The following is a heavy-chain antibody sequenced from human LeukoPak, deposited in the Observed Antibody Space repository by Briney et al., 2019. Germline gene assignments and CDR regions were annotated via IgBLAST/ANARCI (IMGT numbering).Heavy chain of an antibody. CDR1: GFTFSSYS. V-gene: IGHV3-21*01. CDR3: ARDLHYDILTGSAFDI. CDR2: ISSSSSYI. J-gene: IGHJ3*02. D-gene: IGHD3-9*01. Sequence: GGSLRLSCAASGFTFSSYSMNWVRQAPGKGLEWVSSISSSSSYIYYADSVKGRFTISRDNAKNSLYLQMNSLRAEDTAVYYCARDLHYDILTGSAFDIWGQGTMVTVSS.